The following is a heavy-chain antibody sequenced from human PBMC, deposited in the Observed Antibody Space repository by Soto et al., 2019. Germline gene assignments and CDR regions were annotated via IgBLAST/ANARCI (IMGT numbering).Heavy chain of an antibody. V-gene: IGHV4-30-4*01. Sequence: QVQLQESGPGLVKPSQTLSLTCTVSGGYISSGDYYWSWIRQPPGKGLEWIGYIYYSGSTYYNTSRHSRVTISVATSTIQCSLKLSSVTAAYTAVYYCDKLAVSSGPEHWFDPLGQGTLVTVSS. J-gene: IGHJ5*02. CDR2: IYYSGST. CDR1: GGYISSGDYY. CDR3: DKLAVSSGPEHWFDP. D-gene: IGHD3-22*01.